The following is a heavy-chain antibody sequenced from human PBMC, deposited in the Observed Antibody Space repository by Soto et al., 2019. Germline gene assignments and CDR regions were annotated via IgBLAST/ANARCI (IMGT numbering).Heavy chain of an antibody. V-gene: IGHV1-2*02. CDR3: ARVNVVVVAATRDYYFGY. J-gene: IGHJ4*02. CDR1: GYTYTGYY. Sequence: ASVKVYCKASGYTYTGYYMHWVRQAPGQGLEWMGWINPNSGGTNYAQKFQGRVTMTRDTSISTAYMELSRLRSDDTAVYYCARVNVVVVAATRDYYFGYWGQRTLGTVSS. D-gene: IGHD2-15*01. CDR2: INPNSGGT.